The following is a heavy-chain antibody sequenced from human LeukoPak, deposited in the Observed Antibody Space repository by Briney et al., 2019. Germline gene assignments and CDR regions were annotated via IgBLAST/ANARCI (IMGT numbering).Heavy chain of an antibody. J-gene: IGHJ4*02. D-gene: IGHD3-10*01. CDR1: GYTLSELS. CDR3: ARAHGSGSYYFDY. Sequence: GASVKVSCKVSGYTLSELSMHWVRQAPGKGLEWMGGFDPEDGETIYAQKFQGRVTMPEDTSTDTAYMELSSLRSEDTAVYYCARAHGSGSYYFDYWGQGTLVTVSS. V-gene: IGHV1-24*01. CDR2: FDPEDGET.